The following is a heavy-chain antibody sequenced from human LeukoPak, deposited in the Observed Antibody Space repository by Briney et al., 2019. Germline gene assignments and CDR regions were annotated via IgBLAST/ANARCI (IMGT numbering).Heavy chain of an antibody. J-gene: IGHJ4*02. CDR2: IDQDGSEK. D-gene: IGHD2-15*01. V-gene: IGHV3-7*01. CDR3: ARDPAAWDH. CDR1: GFTFSSFW. Sequence: GGSLRLSCAASGFTFSSFWMSWVRQAPGKGLEWVANIDQDGSEKYYVDSVRGRFTIPRDNAQNSMYLQMNTLRDEDTAVYYCARDPAAWDHWGQGALVTVSS.